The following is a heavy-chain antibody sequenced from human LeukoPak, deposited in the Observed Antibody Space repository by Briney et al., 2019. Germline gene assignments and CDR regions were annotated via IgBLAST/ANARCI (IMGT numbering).Heavy chain of an antibody. CDR3: AREGAMVKYYYYGMDV. D-gene: IGHD5-18*01. CDR2: IIPIFGTA. CDR1: GGTFSSYA. Sequence: SVKVSCKASGGTFSSYAISWVRQAPGQGLEWMGGIIPIFGTANYAQKFQGRVTITADESTSTAYMELSSLRSEDTAVYYCAREGAMVKYYYYGMDVWGQGTTVTASS. V-gene: IGHV1-69*13. J-gene: IGHJ6*02.